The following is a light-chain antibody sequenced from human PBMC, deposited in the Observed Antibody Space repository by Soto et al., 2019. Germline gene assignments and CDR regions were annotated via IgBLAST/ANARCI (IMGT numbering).Light chain of an antibody. CDR3: VQPLQTSWT. J-gene: IGKJ1*01. CDR1: ESLLHSNGNNY. V-gene: IGKV2-28*01. CDR2: LGS. Sequence: DVVMTQSPLSLPVTPGESASISCRSSESLLHSNGNNYLDWYLQKPGQSPQLLIYLGSYRASGVXDXXSGSGSGTDFTLRISRVEAEDVGIYYCVQPLQTSWTFGQGTKVEIK.